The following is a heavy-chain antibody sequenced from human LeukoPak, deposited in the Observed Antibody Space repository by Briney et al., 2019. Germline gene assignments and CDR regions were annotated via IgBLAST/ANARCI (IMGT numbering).Heavy chain of an antibody. D-gene: IGHD6-13*01. V-gene: IGHV4-59*08. CDR3: ARGYSSTWFKTWDF. CDR1: GGSISTYY. J-gene: IGHJ4*02. Sequence: PSETLSLTCTVSGGSISTYYWNWIRQPPGKGLEWIGYIYYSGTTNYNPSLKSRVTISVDTSKNQFSLKLTSVTAADTAVYHCARGYSSTWFKTWDFWGQGTLVTVSS. CDR2: IYYSGTT.